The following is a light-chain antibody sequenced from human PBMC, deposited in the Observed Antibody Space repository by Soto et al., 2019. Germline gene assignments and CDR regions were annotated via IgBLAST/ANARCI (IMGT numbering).Light chain of an antibody. CDR1: QSVIGNY. CDR3: QQYGSSPRT. Sequence: EIVLTQSPGTLSLSPGERATLSCRASQSVIGNYLAWYQQKPGQAPRLLFYGASSRATGIPDRFIGSVSGTDFMLTISRLEPEDFAVYYCQQYGSSPRTFGQGTKVEI. V-gene: IGKV3-20*01. CDR2: GAS. J-gene: IGKJ1*01.